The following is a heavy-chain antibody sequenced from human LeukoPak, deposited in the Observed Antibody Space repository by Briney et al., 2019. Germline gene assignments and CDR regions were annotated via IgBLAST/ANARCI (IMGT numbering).Heavy chain of an antibody. D-gene: IGHD4-11*01. CDR2: INHSGST. J-gene: IGHJ6*03. CDR1: GGSFSGYY. V-gene: IGHV4-34*01. CDR3: ARTPGVTTYYYYYYMDV. Sequence: SETLSLTCAVYGGSFSGYYWSWIRQPPGEGLEWIGEINHSGSTNYNPSLKSRVTISVDTSKNQFSLKLSSVTAADTAVYYCARTPGVTTYYYYYYMDVWGKGTTVTVSS.